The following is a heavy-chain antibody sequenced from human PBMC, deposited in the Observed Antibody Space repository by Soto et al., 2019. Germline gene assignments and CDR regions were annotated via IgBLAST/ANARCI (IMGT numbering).Heavy chain of an antibody. D-gene: IGHD5-12*01. CDR2: IWYDGSNK. Sequence: QVQLVESGGGVVQPGRSLRLSCAASGFTFSSYGMHWVRQAPGKGLEWVAVIWYDGSNKYYADSVKGRFTISRDNSKNTLYVQMNGLRAEDTAVYYCARSSGVDMATIPGAFDLWGPGTIVTVSS. CDR3: ARSSGVDMATIPGAFDL. V-gene: IGHV3-33*01. CDR1: GFTFSSYG. J-gene: IGHJ3*01.